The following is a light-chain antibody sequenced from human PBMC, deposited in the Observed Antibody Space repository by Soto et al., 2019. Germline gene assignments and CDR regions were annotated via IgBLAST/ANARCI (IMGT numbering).Light chain of an antibody. CDR3: QQLNSYPFT. V-gene: IGKV1-9*01. J-gene: IGKJ3*01. CDR2: AAS. CDR1: QGISSY. Sequence: DIQLTQSPSFLSASVGDRVTITCRASQGISSYLAWYQQRPGKAPKLLIYAASTLQSGVPSRFSGSGSGTEFTLTISSLQPEDFATYYCQQLNSYPFTFGPATKVDIK.